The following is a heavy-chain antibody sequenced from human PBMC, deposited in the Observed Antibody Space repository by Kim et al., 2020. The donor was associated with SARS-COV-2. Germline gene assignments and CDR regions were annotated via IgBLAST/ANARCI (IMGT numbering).Heavy chain of an antibody. V-gene: IGHV3-30*04. J-gene: IGHJ4*02. D-gene: IGHD3-9*01. Sequence: GGSLRLSCAASGFTFSSYAMHWVRQAPGKGLEWVAVISYDGSNKYYADSVKGRFTISRDNSKNTLYLQMNSLRAEDTAVYYCASSGRNYDILTGDHFDYWGQGTLVTVSS. CDR1: GFTFSSYA. CDR2: ISYDGSNK. CDR3: ASSGRNYDILTGDHFDY.